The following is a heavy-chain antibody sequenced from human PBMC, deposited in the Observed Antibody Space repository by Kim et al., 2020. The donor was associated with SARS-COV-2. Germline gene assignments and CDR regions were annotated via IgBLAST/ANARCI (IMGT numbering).Heavy chain of an antibody. Sequence: SVKVSCKASGGTFSSYAISWVRQAPGQGLEWMGGIIPIFGTANYAQKFQGRVTITADESTSTAYMELSSLRSEDTAVYYCARGRVCSGGSCYFYYYYGMDVWGQGTTVTVSS. J-gene: IGHJ6*02. V-gene: IGHV1-69*13. CDR3: ARGRVCSGGSCYFYYYYGMDV. CDR1: GGTFSSYA. D-gene: IGHD2-15*01. CDR2: IIPIFGTA.